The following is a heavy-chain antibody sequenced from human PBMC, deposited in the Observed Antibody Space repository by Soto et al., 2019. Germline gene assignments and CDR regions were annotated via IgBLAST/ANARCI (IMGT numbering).Heavy chain of an antibody. Sequence: PSETLSLTCAVYGGSFSGSYWSWIRQPPGKGLEWIGEVSHSASTNYNPSLKSRVTFSVDTSKNQFSVNLRSVTAADTAVYYCARGRRDIVVVPAVKVWFDPWGQGTLVTVSS. CDR1: GGSFSGSY. J-gene: IGHJ5*02. CDR2: VSHSAST. D-gene: IGHD2-2*01. CDR3: ARGRRDIVVVPAVKVWFDP. V-gene: IGHV4-34*01.